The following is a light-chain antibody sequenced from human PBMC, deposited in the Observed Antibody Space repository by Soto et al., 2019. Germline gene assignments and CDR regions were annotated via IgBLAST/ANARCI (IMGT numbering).Light chain of an antibody. CDR2: DAS. J-gene: IGKJ1*01. V-gene: IGKV3-20*01. CDR1: QTVSSNF. CDR3: QFYGDPSKT. Sequence: EIVLTQSPGTLSLSPGERGTLSCRASQTVSSNFLAWYQQKPGQAPRLLIFDASTRATGIPDRFTGSGSGTDFTLTISRLEPEDFEVYYCQFYGDPSKTLGQGTKVDI.